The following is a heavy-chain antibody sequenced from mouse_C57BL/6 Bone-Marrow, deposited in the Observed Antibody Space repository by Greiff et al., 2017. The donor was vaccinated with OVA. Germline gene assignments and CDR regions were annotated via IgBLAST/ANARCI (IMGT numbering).Heavy chain of an antibody. CDR1: GYAFTNYL. D-gene: IGHD1-1*01. CDR2: INPGSGGT. Sequence: VKLQESGAELVRPGTSVKVSCKASGYAFTNYLIEWVKQRPGQGLEWIGVINPGSGGTNYNEKFKGKATLTADKSSSTAYMQLSSLTSEDSAVYFCARGTYYGSSYVGFAYWGQGTLVTVSA. J-gene: IGHJ3*01. V-gene: IGHV1-54*01. CDR3: ARGTYYGSSYVGFAY.